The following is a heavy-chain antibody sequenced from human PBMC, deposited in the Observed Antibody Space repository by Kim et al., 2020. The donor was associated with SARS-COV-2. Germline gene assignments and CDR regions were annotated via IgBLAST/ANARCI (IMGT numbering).Heavy chain of an antibody. V-gene: IGHV3-33*01. Sequence: GGSLRLSCAASGFTFSSYGMHWLRQAPGKGLEWVAVIWYDGSNKYYADSVKGRFTISRDNSKNTLYLQMNSLRAEDTAGYYCATQSARAFDYWGQGTLVTVSS. CDR1: GFTFSSYG. CDR3: ATQSARAFDY. J-gene: IGHJ4*02. CDR2: IWYDGSNK.